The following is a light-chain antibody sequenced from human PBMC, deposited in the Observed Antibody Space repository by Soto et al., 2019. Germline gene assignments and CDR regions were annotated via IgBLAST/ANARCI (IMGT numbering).Light chain of an antibody. CDR3: QQSYSTPET. CDR1: QNIRSW. Sequence: DIQMTQSPSTLSASVGDRVTITCRASQNIRSWLAWYQQKPGKAPRLLIYKASSLEGGVPSRFSGSGSGTEFTLTISSLQPDDSATYYCQQSYSTPETFGQGTKVDIK. CDR2: KAS. J-gene: IGKJ1*01. V-gene: IGKV1-5*03.